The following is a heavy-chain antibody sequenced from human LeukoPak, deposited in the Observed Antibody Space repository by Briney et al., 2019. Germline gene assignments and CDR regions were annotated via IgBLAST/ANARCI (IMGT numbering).Heavy chain of an antibody. Sequence: GASVKVSCKASGYTFTSYDINWVRQATGQGLEWMGWMNPNSGNTGHAQKFQGRVTMTRNTSISTAYMELSSLRSEDTAVYYCARGRYYYGSGSYSRGGKYYYYGMDVWGQGTTVTVSS. CDR1: GYTFTSYD. CDR3: ARGRYYYGSGSYSRGGKYYYYGMDV. CDR2: MNPNSGNT. D-gene: IGHD3-10*01. J-gene: IGHJ6*02. V-gene: IGHV1-8*01.